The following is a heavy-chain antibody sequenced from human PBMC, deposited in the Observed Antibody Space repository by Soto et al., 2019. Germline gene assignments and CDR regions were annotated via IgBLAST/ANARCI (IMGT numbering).Heavy chain of an antibody. J-gene: IGHJ5*02. D-gene: IGHD1-1*01. CDR2: MSTYTGDT. CDR3: ARDPGGATGFDP. V-gene: IGHV1-18*01. Sequence: QVQLVQSGAEVKQPGASVKVSCKTFGYSFTVYGISWVRQAPGQGLEWMGWMSTYTGDTNYARKFRGRVTMTTDISTSTASMELRSLTSDDTAVYYCARDPGGATGFDPWGQGTPVIVST. CDR1: GYSFTVYG.